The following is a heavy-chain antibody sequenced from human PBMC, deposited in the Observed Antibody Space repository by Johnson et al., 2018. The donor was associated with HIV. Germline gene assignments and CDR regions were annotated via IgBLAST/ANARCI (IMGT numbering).Heavy chain of an antibody. J-gene: IGHJ3*02. CDR1: GFTFSSYA. CDR2: ISYDGNNK. D-gene: IGHD6-13*01. V-gene: IGHV3-30*04. Sequence: QVQLVESGGGVVQPGRSLRLSCVASGFTFSSYAMHWVRQAPGKGLEWVAVISYDGNNKYYADSVKGRFTISRDNSKNTLYLQMNSLRDEDTAVYYCAKGLGRAAAGTRNAFDILGQGTMVTVSS. CDR3: AKGLGRAAAGTRNAFDI.